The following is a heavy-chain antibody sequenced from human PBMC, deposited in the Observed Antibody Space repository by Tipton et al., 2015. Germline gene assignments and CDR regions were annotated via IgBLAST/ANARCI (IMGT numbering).Heavy chain of an antibody. CDR1: ADSVTYPSHY. CDR3: ARGPPVGATEDFDV. D-gene: IGHD1-26*01. CDR2: IDYSGIT. V-gene: IGHV4-61*01. Sequence: TLSLTCSVSADSVTYPSHYWSWIRQSPGQRLEWIGYIDYSGITKYNPTLRSRVTMSVDTSKNQFSLRLNSVTAADTAVYYCARGPPVGATEDFDVWGQGTMVTVSS. J-gene: IGHJ3*01.